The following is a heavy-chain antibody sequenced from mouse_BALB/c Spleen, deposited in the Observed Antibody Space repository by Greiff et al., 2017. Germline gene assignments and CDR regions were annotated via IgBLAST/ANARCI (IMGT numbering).Heavy chain of an antibody. CDR3: ARRDYYGSSPFAY. Sequence: QVTLKESGPGILQPSQTLSLTCSFSGFSLSTSGMGVSWIRQPSGKGLEWLAHIYWDDDKRYNPSLKSRLTISKDTSSNQVFLKITSVDTADTATYYCARRDYYGSSPFAYWGQGTLVTVSA. J-gene: IGHJ3*01. CDR2: IYWDDDK. CDR1: GFSLSTSGMG. V-gene: IGHV8-12*01. D-gene: IGHD1-1*01.